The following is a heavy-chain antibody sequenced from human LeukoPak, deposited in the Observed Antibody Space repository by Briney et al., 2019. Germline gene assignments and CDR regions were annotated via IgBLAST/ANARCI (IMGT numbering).Heavy chain of an antibody. V-gene: IGHV4-59*06. J-gene: IGHJ4*02. CDR2: IYYSGST. CDR1: GGSISSYY. CDR3: ARGGSIRGGFDY. Sequence: SETLSLTCSLSGGSISSYYWSWIRHHPGKGLEWIGYIYYSGSTYYNPSLESRVTISIDTSKSQFSLKLSSVTAADTAVYYCARGGSIRGGFDYWGQGSLVTVSA. D-gene: IGHD3-10*01.